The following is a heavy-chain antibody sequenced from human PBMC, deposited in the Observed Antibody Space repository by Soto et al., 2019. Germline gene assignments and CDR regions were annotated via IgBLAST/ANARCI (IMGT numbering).Heavy chain of an antibody. D-gene: IGHD3-3*01. V-gene: IGHV3-23*01. CDR3: AKVGWSGYYGDY. CDR2: ISGSGGST. J-gene: IGHJ4*02. CDR1: GFTFSSYA. Sequence: GGSLRLSCAASGFTFSSYAMSWVRQAPGKGLEWVSAISGSGGSTYYADSGKGRFTISRDNSKNTLYLQMNSLRAEDTAVYYCAKVGWSGYYGDYWGQGTLVTRLL.